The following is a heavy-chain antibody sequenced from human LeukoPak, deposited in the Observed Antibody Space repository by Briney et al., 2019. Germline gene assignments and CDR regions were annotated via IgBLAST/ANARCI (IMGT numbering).Heavy chain of an antibody. CDR1: GFTFEDYG. V-gene: IGHV3-20*04. CDR3: ARGYSDLYFFDY. D-gene: IGHD3/OR15-3a*01. CDR2: IKRNGGST. Sequence: GGSLRLSCAASGFTFEDYGMSWVRQVPGKGLEWVSGIKRNGGSTVYADSVMGRFTISRDNAKKSLYLQMNSLRAEDTALYYCARGYSDLYFFDYWGQGTLVTVSS. J-gene: IGHJ4*02.